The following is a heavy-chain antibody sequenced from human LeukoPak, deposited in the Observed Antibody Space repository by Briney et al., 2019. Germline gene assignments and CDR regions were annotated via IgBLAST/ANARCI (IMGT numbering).Heavy chain of an antibody. V-gene: IGHV4-59*01. CDR2: VYYNGSS. Sequence: SETLSLTCTVSGGSIGFYYWSWIRQPPGKGLEWIGCVYYNGSSNYNPSLKSRVTISVDTSKIQFSLKLSSVTAADAAVYYCARSIKRGLFDYWGQGSLVTVSS. D-gene: IGHD3-10*01. CDR3: ARSIKRGLFDY. CDR1: GGSIGFYY. J-gene: IGHJ4*02.